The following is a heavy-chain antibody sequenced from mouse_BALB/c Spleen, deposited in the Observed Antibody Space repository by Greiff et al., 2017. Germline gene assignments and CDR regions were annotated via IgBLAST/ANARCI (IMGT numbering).Heavy chain of an antibody. J-gene: IGHJ3*01. CDR1: GFTFSSYT. CDR3: AREESYYYGSSYERFAY. CDR2: ISSGGGNT. Sequence: EVKLVESGGGLVKPGGSLKLSCAASGFTFSSYTMSWVRQTPEKRLEWVATISSGGGNTYYPDSVKGRFTISRDNAKNNLYLQMSSLRSEDTALYYCAREESYYYGSSYERFAYWGQGTLVTVSA. V-gene: IGHV5-9*03. D-gene: IGHD1-1*01.